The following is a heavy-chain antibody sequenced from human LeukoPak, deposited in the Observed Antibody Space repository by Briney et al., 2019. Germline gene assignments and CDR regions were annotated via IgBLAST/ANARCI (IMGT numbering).Heavy chain of an antibody. Sequence: SETLSLTCTVSGGSITNYYWSWIRQPPGKGLEWIGFSYYNGNTNYNPSLKSRVTISVDTSKNQFSLKLSSVTAADTAVYYCARGLRFDYWGQGTLVTVSS. J-gene: IGHJ4*02. V-gene: IGHV4-59*12. D-gene: IGHD3-16*01. CDR2: SYYNGNT. CDR3: ARGLRFDY. CDR1: GGSITNYY.